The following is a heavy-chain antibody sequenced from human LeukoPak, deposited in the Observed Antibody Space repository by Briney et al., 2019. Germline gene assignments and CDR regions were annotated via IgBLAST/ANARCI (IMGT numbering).Heavy chain of an antibody. V-gene: IGHV3-20*04. CDR1: GFTFDVYG. D-gene: IGHD4-23*01. CDR2: INWNGGKT. J-gene: IGHJ4*02. Sequence: PGGSLRLSCAASGFTFDVYGMSWVRQAPGKGREWVSGINWNGGKTGYTDSVKGRFTISRDNAKNSLYLQMNSLRVEDTALYYSARVGDDGGNSKFDFWGERTLVTVSS. CDR3: ARVGDDGGNSKFDF.